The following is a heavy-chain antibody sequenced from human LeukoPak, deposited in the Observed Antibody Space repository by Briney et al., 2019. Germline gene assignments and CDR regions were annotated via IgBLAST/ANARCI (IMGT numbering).Heavy chain of an antibody. CDR2: ISSSSSYI. Sequence: PGRSLRLSCAASGFTFSSYAMHWVRQAPGKGLEWVSSISSSSSYIYYADSVKGRFTISRDNAKNSLYLQMNSLRAEDTAVYYCARDSSRVVVVAAFHDYWGQGTLVTVSS. J-gene: IGHJ4*02. V-gene: IGHV3-21*01. CDR3: ARDSSRVVVVAAFHDY. CDR1: GFTFSSYA. D-gene: IGHD2-15*01.